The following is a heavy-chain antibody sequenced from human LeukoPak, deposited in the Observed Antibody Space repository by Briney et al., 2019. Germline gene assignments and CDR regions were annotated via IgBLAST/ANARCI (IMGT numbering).Heavy chain of an antibody. J-gene: IGHJ4*02. Sequence: SETLSLTCTVSGVSISGYYWSWIRQPPGQGLEWVAYIFYGVTAKYNPSLKSRVSISADTSQNQFSLTLTSVTAADTAIYYCAKEIYSISTFDYWGQGTLVTVSS. CDR1: GVSISGYY. D-gene: IGHD4-11*01. CDR3: AKEIYSISTFDY. CDR2: IFYGVTA. V-gene: IGHV4-59*01.